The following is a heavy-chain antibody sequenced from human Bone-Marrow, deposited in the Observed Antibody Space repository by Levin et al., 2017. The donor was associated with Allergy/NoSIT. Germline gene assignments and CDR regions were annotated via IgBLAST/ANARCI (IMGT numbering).Heavy chain of an antibody. D-gene: IGHD2-21*02. J-gene: IGHJ4*02. CDR2: INPSSGGT. CDR1: GYTFTDYY. Sequence: ASVKVSCKASGYTFTDYYVHWVRQAPGQGLEWMGWINPSSGGTNYAQKFQGRVTMTRDTSISTAYMELNRLTSDDTAVYYCARNTVFMTVVDYWGQGTLVTVSA. V-gene: IGHV1-2*02. CDR3: ARNTVFMTVVDY.